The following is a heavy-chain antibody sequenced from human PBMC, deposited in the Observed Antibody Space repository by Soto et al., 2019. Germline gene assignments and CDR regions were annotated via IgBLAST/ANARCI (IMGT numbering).Heavy chain of an antibody. J-gene: IGHJ3*02. CDR3: ARGRVHLGAFDI. CDR2: MNPNSGNT. CDR1: GYTFTSYD. V-gene: IGHV1-8*01. D-gene: IGHD3-10*01. Sequence: GASVQVSCKASGYTFTSYDINWVRQATGQGLEWMGWMNPNSGNTGYAQKFQGRVTMTRNTSISTAYMELSSLRSEDTAVYYCARGRVHLGAFDIWGQGTMVTVSS.